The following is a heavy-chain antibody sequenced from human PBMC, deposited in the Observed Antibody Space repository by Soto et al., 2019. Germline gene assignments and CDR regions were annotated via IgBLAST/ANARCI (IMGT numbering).Heavy chain of an antibody. V-gene: IGHV4-34*01. J-gene: IGHJ4*02. CDR1: GGSFSGYY. CDR3: AKTGAYGDLFDY. D-gene: IGHD4-17*01. CDR2: INHSGST. Sequence: SETLSLTCAVYGGSFSGYYWSWIRQPPGKGLEWIGEINHSGSTNYNPSLKSRVTISVDTSKNQFSLKLSSVTAADTAVYYCAKTGAYGDLFDYWGQGTLVTVSS.